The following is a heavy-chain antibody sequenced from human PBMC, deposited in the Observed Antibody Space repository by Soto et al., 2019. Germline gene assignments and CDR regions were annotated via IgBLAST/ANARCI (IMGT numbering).Heavy chain of an antibody. J-gene: IGHJ4*02. D-gene: IGHD3-3*01. CDR1: GWPFSGYY. CDR3: AREVGFYNAARRNLYFDN. V-gene: IGHV4-34*01. CDR2: INHTGDT. Sequence: PSETLSLTCAVSGWPFSGYYWSWFRQTPGKGLEWIGDINHTGDTNYNPSLKSRVMISVDTAKTQFSLNVTSVTAADTAVYYCAREVGFYNAARRNLYFDNWGPGTLVTVSS.